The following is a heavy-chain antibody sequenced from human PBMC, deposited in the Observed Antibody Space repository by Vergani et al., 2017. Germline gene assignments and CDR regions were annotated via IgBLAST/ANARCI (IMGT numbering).Heavy chain of an antibody. CDR3: ARDPRGYGGDPEDYYYGMDV. CDR1: GYTFTSYA. Sequence: QVQLVQSGAEVKKPGASVKVSCKASGYTFTSYAMHWVRQAPGQRLEWMGWISPYNGHTEYAQRLQGRVTMTTDTSTSTAYMELRSLRSQDTAVYYCARDPRGYGGDPEDYYYGMDVWGQGTTVTVSS. V-gene: IGHV1-3*01. J-gene: IGHJ6*02. D-gene: IGHD2-21*02. CDR2: ISPYNGHT.